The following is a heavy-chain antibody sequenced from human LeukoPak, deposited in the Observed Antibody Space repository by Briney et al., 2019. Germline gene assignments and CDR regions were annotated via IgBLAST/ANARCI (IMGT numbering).Heavy chain of an antibody. J-gene: IGHJ5*02. CDR3: ARQGGYYSNYVFSSWFDP. Sequence: ASVKVSCKASGYTFTSYDINWVRQATGQGLEWMGWMNPNSGNTGYAQKFQGRVTMTRNTSISTAYMELSSLRSEDTAVYYCARQGGYYSNYVFSSWFDPWGQGTLVTVSS. D-gene: IGHD4-11*01. CDR2: MNPNSGNT. V-gene: IGHV1-8*01. CDR1: GYTFTSYD.